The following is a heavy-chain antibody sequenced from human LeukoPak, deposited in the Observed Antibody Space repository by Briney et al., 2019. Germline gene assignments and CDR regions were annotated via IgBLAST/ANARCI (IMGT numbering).Heavy chain of an antibody. CDR3: AKERLIAAAGRRDAFDI. CDR2: ISWNSGSI. J-gene: IGHJ3*02. V-gene: IGHV3-9*01. Sequence: GGSLRLSCAASGFTFDDYAMHWVRQAPGKGLEWVSGISWNSGSIGYADSVKGRFTISRDNAKNSLYLQMNSLRAEDTALYYCAKERLIAAAGRRDAFDIWGQGTMVTVSS. CDR1: GFTFDDYA. D-gene: IGHD6-13*01.